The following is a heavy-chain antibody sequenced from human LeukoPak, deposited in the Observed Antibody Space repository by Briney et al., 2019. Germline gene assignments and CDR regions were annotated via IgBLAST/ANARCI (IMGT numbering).Heavy chain of an antibody. V-gene: IGHV3-30*02. CDR3: TGGLAAAGDLDC. CDR1: GFTFSSYG. D-gene: IGHD6-13*01. CDR2: IRYDGSNK. J-gene: IGHJ4*02. Sequence: GGSLRLSCAASGFTFSSYGMHWVRQAPGKGLEWVAFIRYDGSNKYYADSVKGRFTISRDNSKNTLYLQMNSLKTEDTAVYYCTGGLAAAGDLDCWGQGTLVTVSS.